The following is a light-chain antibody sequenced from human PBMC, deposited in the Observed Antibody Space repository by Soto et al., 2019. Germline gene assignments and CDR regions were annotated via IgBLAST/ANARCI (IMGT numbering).Light chain of an antibody. CDR2: GAY. CDR3: QQYGNSPRT. CDR1: QSVGTSY. V-gene: IGKV3-20*01. Sequence: EIVLTQSPGTLSLSPGERATLSCRASQSVGTSYLVWYQQKRGQAPRLLIYGAYNRATGIPDRFSGSGSGTDFTLTISRLEPEDFAVYYCQQYGNSPRTFGQGTKVEIK. J-gene: IGKJ1*01.